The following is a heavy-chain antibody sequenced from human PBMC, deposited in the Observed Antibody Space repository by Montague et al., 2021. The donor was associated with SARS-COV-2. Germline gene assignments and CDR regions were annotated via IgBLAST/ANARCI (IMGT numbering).Heavy chain of an antibody. D-gene: IGHD6-13*01. CDR3: ARDYIAAAGIYYYYYGMDV. J-gene: IGHJ6*02. V-gene: IGHV2-70*11. CDR1: GFSLSTSGMC. CDR2: IDWDDDK. Sequence: VKPTQTLTLTCTFSGFSLSTSGMCVSWIRQPPGKALEWLARIDWDDDKYYNTSLKTRLTISKDTSKNQVVLTVTNMDPVDTATYYCARDYIAAAGIYYYYYGMDVWGQGTTVTVSS.